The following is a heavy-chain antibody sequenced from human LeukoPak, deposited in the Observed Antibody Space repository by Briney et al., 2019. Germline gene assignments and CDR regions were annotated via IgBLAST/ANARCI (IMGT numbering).Heavy chain of an antibody. CDR2: ISGSGGST. Sequence: GGSLRLSCVASGFTFSNYVMSWVRQAPGKGLEWVSAISGSGGSTYYADSVKGRFTISRDNSKNTLCLQMNSLRAEDTAVYYCAKDSVAIDYWGQGTLVTVSS. J-gene: IGHJ4*02. CDR1: GFTFSNYV. V-gene: IGHV3-23*01. CDR3: AKDSVAIDY.